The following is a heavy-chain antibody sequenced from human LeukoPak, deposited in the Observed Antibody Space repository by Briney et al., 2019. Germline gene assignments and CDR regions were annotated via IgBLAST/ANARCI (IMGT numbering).Heavy chain of an antibody. Sequence: GGSLRLSCAASGFTFDDYAMHWVRQAPGEGLEWVSGIGWNSGGIVYADSVKGRFTISRDNAKKSLYLQMNSLGAEDTALYYCVKVTAAGFVDHWGQGTLATVSS. V-gene: IGHV3-9*01. CDR2: IGWNSGGI. CDR1: GFTFDDYA. D-gene: IGHD6-13*01. J-gene: IGHJ4*02. CDR3: VKVTAAGFVDH.